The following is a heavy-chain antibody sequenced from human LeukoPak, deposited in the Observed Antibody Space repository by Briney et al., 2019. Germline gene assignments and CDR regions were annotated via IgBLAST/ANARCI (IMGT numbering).Heavy chain of an antibody. CDR3: ARHRRGEGPYFDY. V-gene: IGHV4-59*08. Sequence: PSETLSLTCTVSGGSISSYYWSWIRQPPGKGLEWIGYIYYSGSTNYNPSLKSRVTISVDTSKNQFSLKLNSVTAADTAVYYCARHRRGEGPYFDYWGQGTLVTVSS. J-gene: IGHJ4*02. CDR2: IYYSGST. CDR1: GGSISSYY. D-gene: IGHD2-21*01.